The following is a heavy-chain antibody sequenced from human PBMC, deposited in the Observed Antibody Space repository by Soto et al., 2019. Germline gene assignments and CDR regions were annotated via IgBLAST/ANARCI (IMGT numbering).Heavy chain of an antibody. CDR1: GFTFSSYA. CDR3: ARTHYYDSSGPY. D-gene: IGHD3-22*01. V-gene: IGHV3-30-3*01. Sequence: GGSLGLSCAASGFTFSSYAMHWVRQAPGKGLEWVAVISYDGSNKYYADSVKGRFTISRDNSKNTLYLQMNSLRAEDTAVYYCARTHYYDSSGPYWGQGTLVTVSS. J-gene: IGHJ4*02. CDR2: ISYDGSNK.